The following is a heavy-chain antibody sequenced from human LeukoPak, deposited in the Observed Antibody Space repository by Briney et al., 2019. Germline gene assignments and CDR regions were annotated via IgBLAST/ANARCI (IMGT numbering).Heavy chain of an antibody. Sequence: VASVKVSCKASGYTFTGYYIHWVRQAPGQGLEWMGCINPYTGGTNYAQKFQGRVTVTRDTSISTAYLELNWLTSDDTAVYHCARGYSSSAALDYWGQGTLVTVSS. D-gene: IGHD6-19*01. CDR3: ARGYSSSAALDY. J-gene: IGHJ4*02. CDR1: GYTFTGYY. CDR2: INPYTGGT. V-gene: IGHV1-2*02.